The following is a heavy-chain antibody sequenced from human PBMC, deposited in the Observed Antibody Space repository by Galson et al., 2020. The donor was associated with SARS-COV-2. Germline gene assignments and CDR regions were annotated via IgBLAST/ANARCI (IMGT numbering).Heavy chain of an antibody. Sequence: SETLSLTCTVSGTSIRSGRYHWSWIRQPAGKGLESIGRIYNSGNTNYNPSLKSRVTISLDTSKNQFSLRLRSVTAADTAVYYCARGEFVEFYYYGMDVWGQGTTVTVSS. D-gene: IGHD3-3*01. CDR2: IYNSGNT. CDR1: GTSIRSGRYH. J-gene: IGHJ6*02. V-gene: IGHV4-61*02. CDR3: ARGEFVEFYYYGMDV.